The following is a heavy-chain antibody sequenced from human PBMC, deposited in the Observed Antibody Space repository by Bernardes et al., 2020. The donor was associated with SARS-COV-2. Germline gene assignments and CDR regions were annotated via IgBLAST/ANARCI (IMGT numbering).Heavy chain of an antibody. CDR1: GFTVSTNY. CDR2: IYSAGST. V-gene: IGHV3-53*01. Sequence: GGSLRLSCAASGFTVSTNYMSWVRQAPGKGLEWVSIIYSAGSTYYADSAKGRFTISRDNSKNMLYLQMNSLRAEDTAVYYCARDSSGWYRFDYWGQGTLVTVSS. CDR3: ARDSSGWYRFDY. D-gene: IGHD6-19*01. J-gene: IGHJ4*02.